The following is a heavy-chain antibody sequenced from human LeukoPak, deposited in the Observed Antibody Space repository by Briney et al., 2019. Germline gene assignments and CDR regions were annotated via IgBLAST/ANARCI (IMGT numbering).Heavy chain of an antibody. Sequence: GGSLRLSCAASGFTFSSYGMHWVRQAPGKGLEWVAVISYDGSNKYYVDSVKGRFTISRDNSKNTLYLQMNSLRAEDTAVYYCAKAADTAMEEYYFDYWGQGTLVTVSS. V-gene: IGHV3-30*18. D-gene: IGHD5-18*01. CDR2: ISYDGSNK. CDR3: AKAADTAMEEYYFDY. J-gene: IGHJ4*02. CDR1: GFTFSSYG.